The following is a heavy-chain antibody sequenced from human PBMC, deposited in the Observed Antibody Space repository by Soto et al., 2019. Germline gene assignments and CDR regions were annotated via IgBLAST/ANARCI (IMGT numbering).Heavy chain of an antibody. Sequence: PSETLSLTCTVSGGSISSYYWSWIRQPPGKGLEWIGYIYYSGSTNYNPSLKSRVTISVDTSKNQFSLKLSSVTAADTAVYYCARAVAAPQRNYYFDYWGQGTQVTVSS. J-gene: IGHJ4*02. D-gene: IGHD6-6*01. CDR3: ARAVAAPQRNYYFDY. CDR2: IYYSGST. V-gene: IGHV4-59*01. CDR1: GGSISSYY.